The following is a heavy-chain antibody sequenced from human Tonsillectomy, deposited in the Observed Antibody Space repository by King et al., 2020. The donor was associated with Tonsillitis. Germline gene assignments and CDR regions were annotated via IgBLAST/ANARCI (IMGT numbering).Heavy chain of an antibody. V-gene: IGHV3-9*01. Sequence: VQLVESGGGLLQPGRSLRLSCAASGFTFDDYAMHWVRQAPGKGLEWVSGSNWNSGNIGYADSVKGRFTISRVNAKNSLYLQMNGLRAEDTALYYCAKGYSGSYGTIDYWGQGTLVTVSS. CDR2: SNWNSGNI. J-gene: IGHJ4*02. D-gene: IGHD1-26*01. CDR1: GFTFDDYA. CDR3: AKGYSGSYGTIDY.